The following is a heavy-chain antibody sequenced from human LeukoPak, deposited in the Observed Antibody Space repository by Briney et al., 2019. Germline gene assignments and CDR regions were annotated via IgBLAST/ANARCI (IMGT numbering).Heavy chain of an antibody. J-gene: IGHJ6*03. Sequence: SETLSLTCTVSGRSISSSSYYWGWSRQPPGKGLEWIGSIYYSGSLYYNPSLKRRLTISVDTSKSRFSLKRRSVTAADTAVYYCARIKCGGDCRGYYYDYNHMDVWGKGTTVTISS. CDR3: ARIKCGGDCRGYYYDYNHMDV. D-gene: IGHD2-21*02. CDR2: IYYSGSL. CDR1: GRSISSSSYY. V-gene: IGHV4-39*07.